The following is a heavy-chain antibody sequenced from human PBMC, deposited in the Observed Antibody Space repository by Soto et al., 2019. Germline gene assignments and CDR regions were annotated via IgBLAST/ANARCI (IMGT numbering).Heavy chain of an antibody. D-gene: IGHD3-10*01. V-gene: IGHV4-31*03. Sequence: PSETLSLTCTVSGGSISSDGYYWSWIRQHPGKGLEWIGYIYYSGSTYYNPSLKSRVTISVDTSKNQFSLKLSSVTAADTAVYYCALAYYYGSGSPVAYWGQGTLVTVSS. CDR1: GGSISSDGYY. CDR3: ALAYYYGSGSPVAY. CDR2: IYYSGST. J-gene: IGHJ4*02.